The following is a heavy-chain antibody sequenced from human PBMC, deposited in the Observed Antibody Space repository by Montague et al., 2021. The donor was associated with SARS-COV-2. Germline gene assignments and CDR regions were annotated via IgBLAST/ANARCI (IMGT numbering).Heavy chain of an antibody. CDR2: IYHTGNT. Sequence: SETLSLTCGVSGASVTSTNWWSWVRQPTGKGLEWIGEIYHTGNTNYSPSLKSRVYISLDKSKNQLSLRLNSVTAADTAVYYCARGGRRDIVLVVYDQWYGLDVWGQGTTVTVSS. CDR1: GASVTSTNW. CDR3: ARGGRRDIVLVVYDQWYGLDV. J-gene: IGHJ6*02. V-gene: IGHV4-4*02. D-gene: IGHD2-8*02.